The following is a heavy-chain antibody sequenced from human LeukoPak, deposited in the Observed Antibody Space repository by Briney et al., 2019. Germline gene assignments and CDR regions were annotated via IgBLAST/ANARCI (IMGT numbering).Heavy chain of an antibody. Sequence: GGSLRLSCAATGFTFSSYAMHWVRQAPGKGLEWAAVISYDGSNKYYADSVKGRFTISRDNSKNTLYLQMNSLRAEDTAVYYCARDRIVEQWFGFDYWGQGTLVTVSS. CDR3: ARDRIVEQWFGFDY. D-gene: IGHD6-19*01. CDR2: ISYDGSNK. V-gene: IGHV3-30*04. CDR1: GFTFSSYA. J-gene: IGHJ4*02.